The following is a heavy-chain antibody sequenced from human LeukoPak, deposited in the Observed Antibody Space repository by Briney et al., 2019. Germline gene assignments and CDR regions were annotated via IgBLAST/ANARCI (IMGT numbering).Heavy chain of an antibody. J-gene: IGHJ4*02. V-gene: IGHV4-30-4*08. CDR1: GGSISSGNYY. Sequence: PSETLSLTCTVSGGSISSGNYYWSWIRQHPGKGLEWIGYIYHSGSTYYNPSLKSRVTISVDRSKNQFSLKLSSVTAADTAVYYCAREDIAAAGTWFDYWGQGTLVTVSS. D-gene: IGHD6-13*01. CDR3: AREDIAAAGTWFDY. CDR2: IYHSGST.